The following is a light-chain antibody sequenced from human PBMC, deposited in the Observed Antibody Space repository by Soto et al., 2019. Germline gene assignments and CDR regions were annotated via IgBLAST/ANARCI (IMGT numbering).Light chain of an antibody. V-gene: IGKV3-20*01. CDR1: QSVSNNY. Sequence: EIVLTHSPGTLSLSPGERATLSCRASQSVSNNYLAWYQQKPGQAPKLVIYGASIRATGIPDRFSASGSGTDFTLTISRLEPEDFAVYYCQQYGSSPRTFGQGTKVDIK. CDR2: GAS. CDR3: QQYGSSPRT. J-gene: IGKJ1*01.